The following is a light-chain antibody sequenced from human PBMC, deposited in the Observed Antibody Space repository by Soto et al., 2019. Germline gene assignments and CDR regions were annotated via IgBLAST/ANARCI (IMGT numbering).Light chain of an antibody. CDR1: QSLLHSDGYNH. Sequence: DIVMTQAPLSLPVTPGEPASISCRSSQSLLHSDGYNHLDWYLQKPGQSPQLLIYEVSKRASGVSDKFSGSGSGTDYTLKVNRVEAEDVGVYLGMHALHPPPTVGGGTKVEIK. J-gene: IGKJ4*01. CDR3: MHALHPPPT. V-gene: IGKV2-28*01. CDR2: EVS.